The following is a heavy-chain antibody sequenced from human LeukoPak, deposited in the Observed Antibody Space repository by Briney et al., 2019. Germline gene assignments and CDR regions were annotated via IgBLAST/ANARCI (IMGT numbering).Heavy chain of an antibody. CDR1: GGSISSSSYY. CDR2: IYYSGST. J-gene: IGHJ5*02. Sequence: PSETLSLTCTVSGGSISSSSYYWGWIRQPPGKGLEWIGSIYYSGSTYYNPSLKSRVTISVDTSKNQFSLKLSSVTAADTAVYYCAGPDTAADWFDPWGQGTLVTVSS. D-gene: IGHD6-13*01. V-gene: IGHV4-39*01. CDR3: AGPDTAADWFDP.